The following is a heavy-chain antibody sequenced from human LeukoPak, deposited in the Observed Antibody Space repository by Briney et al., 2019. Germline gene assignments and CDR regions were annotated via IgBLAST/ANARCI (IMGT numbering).Heavy chain of an antibody. CDR1: GYSISSGYY. Sequence: SETLSLTCTVSGYSISSGYYWGWIRQPPGKGLEWIGSIYHSGSTYYNPSLKSRVTISVDTSKNQFSLKLSSVTAADTAVYYCASIPREQQLVGGGSDYWGQGTLVTVSS. J-gene: IGHJ4*02. CDR3: ASIPREQQLVGGGSDY. V-gene: IGHV4-38-2*02. CDR2: IYHSGST. D-gene: IGHD6-13*01.